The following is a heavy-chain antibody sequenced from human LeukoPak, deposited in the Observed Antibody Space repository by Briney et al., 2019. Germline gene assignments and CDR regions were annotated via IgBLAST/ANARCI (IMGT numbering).Heavy chain of an antibody. V-gene: IGHV3-7*03. Sequence: GSLRLSCVASGFSFTSYWMSWVRQAPGKDLEFVANINQDAGTTNYVDSVKGRFTISRDNAENSLYLQMSSLRAEDTALYYCARDPGWSSFDIWGQGIMVTVSS. CDR1: GFSFTSYW. CDR2: INQDAGTT. CDR3: ARDPGWSSFDI. J-gene: IGHJ3*02. D-gene: IGHD2-15*01.